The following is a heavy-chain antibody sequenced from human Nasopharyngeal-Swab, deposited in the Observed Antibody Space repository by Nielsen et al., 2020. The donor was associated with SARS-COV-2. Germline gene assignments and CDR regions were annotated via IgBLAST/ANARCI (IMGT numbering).Heavy chain of an antibody. CDR2: IKQDGSEK. J-gene: IGHJ6*03. CDR1: GFTFNNYW. V-gene: IGHV3-7*04. CDR3: ARGDSGALYYYYYYMDV. D-gene: IGHD3-10*01. Sequence: GSLRLSCAASGFTFNNYWMNWVRQAPGKGLEWVANIKQDGSEKYYVDSVKGRFTISRDNAKNSLYLQMNSLRAEDTAVYYCARGDSGALYYYYYYMDVWGKGTTVTVSS.